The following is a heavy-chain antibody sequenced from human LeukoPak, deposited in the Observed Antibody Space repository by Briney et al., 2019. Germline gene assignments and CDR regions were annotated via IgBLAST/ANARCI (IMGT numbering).Heavy chain of an antibody. J-gene: IGHJ5*02. Sequence: SETLSLTCTVSGGSISSGGYYWSWIRRHPGKGLEWIGYIYYSGSTYYNPSLKSRCTLSVDTSKNQFSLKLSSVTAADTAVYYCARVYDISGYGEVGWFDPWGQGTLVTVSS. D-gene: IGHD3-22*01. V-gene: IGHV4-31*03. CDR3: ARVYDISGYGEVGWFDP. CDR2: IYYSGST. CDR1: GGSISSGGYY.